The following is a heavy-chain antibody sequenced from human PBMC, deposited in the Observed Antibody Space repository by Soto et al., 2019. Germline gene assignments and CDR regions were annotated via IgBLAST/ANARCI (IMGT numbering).Heavy chain of an antibody. D-gene: IGHD3-3*01. V-gene: IGHV1-69*13. J-gene: IGHJ6*02. CDR3: ASPPDFWSGYRKDNYYYYGMDV. Sequence: VASVKVSCKASGGTFSSYAISWVRQAPGQGLEWMGGIIPIFGTANYAQKFQGRVTITADESTSTAYMELSSLRSEDTAVYYCASPPDFWSGYRKDNYYYYGMDVWGQGTTVTVSS. CDR2: IIPIFGTA. CDR1: GGTFSSYA.